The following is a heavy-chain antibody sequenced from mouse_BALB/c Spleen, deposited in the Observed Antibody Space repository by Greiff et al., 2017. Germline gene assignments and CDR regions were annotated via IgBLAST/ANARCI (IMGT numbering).Heavy chain of an antibody. CDR3: ARGGDYYGSSPYWYFDV. CDR2: INSNGGST. D-gene: IGHD1-1*01. Sequence: EVKLVESGGGLVQPGGSLKLSCAASGFTFSSYGMSWVRQTPDKRLELVATINSNGGSTYYPDSVKGRFTISRDNAKNTLYLQMSSLKSEDTAMYYCARGGDYYGSSPYWYFDVWGAGTTVTVSS. CDR1: GFTFSSYG. J-gene: IGHJ1*01. V-gene: IGHV5-6-3*01.